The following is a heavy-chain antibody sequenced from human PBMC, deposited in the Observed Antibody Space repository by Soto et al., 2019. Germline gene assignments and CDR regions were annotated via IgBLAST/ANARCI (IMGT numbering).Heavy chain of an antibody. D-gene: IGHD6-19*01. CDR3: AKGSEQWLGPMYFDS. V-gene: IGHV3-23*01. J-gene: IGHJ4*02. CDR2: ISGAGGSS. Sequence: QTGGSLRLSSAPSGFTFSTYAMSWVRQAPGKGLEWVSAISGAGGSSYYADSVKGRFTISRDNSKDTLYLQMNSLRADDTAVYYCAKGSEQWLGPMYFDSWGQGTLVTVSS. CDR1: GFTFSTYA.